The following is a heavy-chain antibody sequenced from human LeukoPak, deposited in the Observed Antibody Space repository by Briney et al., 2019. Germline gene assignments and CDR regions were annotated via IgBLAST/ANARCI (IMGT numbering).Heavy chain of an antibody. CDR2: ISDTGAST. Sequence: LRLSCAASGFTFSRYGMTWVRQAPGKGLEWVSTISDTGASTYYADSVKDRFTISRDNSKNTLYLQMSGLRAEDTAIYYCATGAYFEYWGQGALVTVSS. CDR1: GFTFSRYG. J-gene: IGHJ4*02. V-gene: IGHV3-23*01. CDR3: ATGAYFEY.